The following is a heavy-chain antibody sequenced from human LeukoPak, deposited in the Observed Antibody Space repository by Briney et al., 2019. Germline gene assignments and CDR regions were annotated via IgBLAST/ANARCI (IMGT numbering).Heavy chain of an antibody. Sequence: SQTLSLTCTVSGGSISSGSYYWTWIRQPAGKGLEWIGRIYGSGSTNFNPSLKSRVTMSVDTSKNQFSLKLTSVTAADSAVYYCAREGLRHIITYYFDYWGQGTLVTVSS. J-gene: IGHJ4*02. D-gene: IGHD1-20*01. CDR2: IYGSGST. CDR3: AREGLRHIITYYFDY. V-gene: IGHV4-61*02. CDR1: GGSISSGSYY.